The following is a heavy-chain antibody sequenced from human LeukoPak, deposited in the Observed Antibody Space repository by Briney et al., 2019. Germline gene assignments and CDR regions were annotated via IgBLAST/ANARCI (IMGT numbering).Heavy chain of an antibody. V-gene: IGHV1-8*03. CDR2: MNPNSGNT. CDR1: GYTFTGYY. D-gene: IGHD2-15*01. CDR3: ARGYCSGGSCYSYYYYNYMDV. J-gene: IGHJ6*03. Sequence: ASVKVSCKASGYTFTGYYMHWVRQAPGQGLEWMGWMNPNSGNTGYAQKFQGRVTITRSTSISTAYMELSSLRSEDTAVYYCARGYCSGGSCYSYYYYNYMDVWGKGTTVTVSS.